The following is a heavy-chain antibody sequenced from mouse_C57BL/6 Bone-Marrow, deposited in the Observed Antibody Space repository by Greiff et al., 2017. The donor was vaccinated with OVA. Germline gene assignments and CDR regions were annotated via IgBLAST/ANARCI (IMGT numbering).Heavy chain of an antibody. Sequence: VQLQPSGPELVKPGASVKMSCKASGYTFTDYNMHWVKQSHGKSLEWIGYINTNNGGTSYNQKFKGKATLTVNKSSSTAYMELRSLTSEDSAVYYCARSGTVVATRAMDYWGQGTSVTVSS. CDR1: GYTFTDYN. CDR2: INTNNGGT. CDR3: ARSGTVVATRAMDY. J-gene: IGHJ4*01. V-gene: IGHV1-22*01. D-gene: IGHD1-1*01.